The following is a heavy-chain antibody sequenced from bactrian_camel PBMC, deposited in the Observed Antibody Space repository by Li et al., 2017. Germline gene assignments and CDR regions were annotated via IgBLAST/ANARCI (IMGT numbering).Heavy chain of an antibody. J-gene: IGHJ4*01. CDR2: IATGGGST. Sequence: VQLVESGGGLVQPGGSLRLSCAASGYTTSSSCVGWFRKDPGKEREGVASIATGGGSTYYADSVKGRFTISQDRAENTMYLQMNNLKPDDTAVYYCAAIVRFQTFDWVCDQPSRGTQVTVS. D-gene: IGHD1*01. CDR1: GYTTSSSC. V-gene: IGHV3S31*01.